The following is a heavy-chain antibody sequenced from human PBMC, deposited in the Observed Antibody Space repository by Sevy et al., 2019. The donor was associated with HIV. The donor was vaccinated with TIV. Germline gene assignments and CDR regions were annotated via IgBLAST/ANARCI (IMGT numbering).Heavy chain of an antibody. CDR2: ISSSSSYI. D-gene: IGHD5-12*01. CDR3: ARGGGYGLTTPFDY. Sequence: GGSLRLSCGASGFIFNRHGMHWVRQAPGKGLEWVSSISSSSSYIYYADSVKGRFTISRDNAKNSLYLQMNSLRAEDTAVYYCARGGGYGLTTPFDYWGQGTLVTVSS. V-gene: IGHV3-21*01. J-gene: IGHJ4*02. CDR1: GFIFNRHG.